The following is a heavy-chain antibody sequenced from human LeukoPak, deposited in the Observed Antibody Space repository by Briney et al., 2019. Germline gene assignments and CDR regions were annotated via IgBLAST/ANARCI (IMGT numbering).Heavy chain of an antibody. CDR2: IHYSGST. D-gene: IGHD3-10*01. CDR3: ARRAGSGSTKVFDI. V-gene: IGHV4-39*01. J-gene: IGHJ3*02. Sequence: SETLSLTCTVSGGSISSSSYYWGWIRQPPGKGLEWIGSIHYSGSTYHNPSLKSRVTISVDTPKNQFSLKLSSVTAADTAVYYCARRAGSGSTKVFDIWGQGTMVTVSS. CDR1: GGSISSSSYY.